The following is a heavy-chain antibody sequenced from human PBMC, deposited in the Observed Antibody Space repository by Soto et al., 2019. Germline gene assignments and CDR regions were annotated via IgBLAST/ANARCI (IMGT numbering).Heavy chain of an antibody. D-gene: IGHD6-13*01. CDR1: GGSFSGYY. Sequence: SETLSLTCAVYGGSFSGYYWSWIRQPPGKGLEWIGEINHSGSTNYNPSLKSRVTISVDTSKNQFSLKLSSVTAADTAVYYCARGPPQYSSRWYNWFDPWGQGTLVTVSS. CDR2: INHSGST. CDR3: ARGPPQYSSRWYNWFDP. J-gene: IGHJ5*02. V-gene: IGHV4-34*01.